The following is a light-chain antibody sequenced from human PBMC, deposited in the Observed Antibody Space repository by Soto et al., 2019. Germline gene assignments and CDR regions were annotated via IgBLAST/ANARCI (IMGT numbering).Light chain of an antibody. V-gene: IGKV3-11*01. Sequence: EIVLTQSPDTLSLSPGQRATLSCRARQSVGGDLAWYQRKPGQAPRLLIYGASSRAPGIPARFSGSGSGTDFTLTISGLEPEDFAIYYCQQRSNWPPTFGGGTKVDIK. CDR3: QQRSNWPPT. J-gene: IGKJ4*01. CDR2: GAS. CDR1: QSVGGD.